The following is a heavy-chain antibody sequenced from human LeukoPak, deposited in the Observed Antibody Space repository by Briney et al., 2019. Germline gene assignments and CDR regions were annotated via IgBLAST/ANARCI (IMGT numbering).Heavy chain of an antibody. CDR1: GGSISSYY. CDR2: IYYSGGT. Sequence: SETLSLTCTVSGGSISSYYWSWIRQPPGKGREWIGYIYYSGGTNYNPSLKSRVTISVDTSKNQVSLRLSSVTAADTAVYYCARDRTPDGFDPWGQGTLVTVSS. CDR3: ARDRTPDGFDP. J-gene: IGHJ5*02. V-gene: IGHV4-59*01.